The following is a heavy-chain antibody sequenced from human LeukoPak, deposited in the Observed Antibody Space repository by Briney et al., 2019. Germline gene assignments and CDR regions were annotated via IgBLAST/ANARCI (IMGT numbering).Heavy chain of an antibody. Sequence: PGGSLRLSCAASGFTFSSYGMHWVRQAPGKGLRGGAVISYDGSNKYYADSVKGRFTISRDNSKNRLYLQLHSLRAEDKAVYYGEREVVLVPAAGTATSSGIYFDYWGRRTQVTDCS. V-gene: IGHV3-30*03. CDR1: GFTFSSYG. J-gene: IGHJ4*02. CDR2: ISYDGSNK. D-gene: IGHD2-2*01. CDR3: EREVVLVPAAGTATSSGIYFDY.